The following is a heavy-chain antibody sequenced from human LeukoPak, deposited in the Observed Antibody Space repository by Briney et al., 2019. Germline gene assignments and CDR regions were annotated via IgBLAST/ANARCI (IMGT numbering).Heavy chain of an antibody. V-gene: IGHV1-2*02. CDR3: ARDVDHYDITGKGLVDI. CDR2: INPNRGGT. CDR1: GYTFTVYY. J-gene: IGHJ3*02. D-gene: IGHD3-22*01. Sequence: ASVKVSFKSSGYTFTVYYMDWVRQAPGQGLEWMGWINPNRGGTNYAQKFEGRVTMTRETSISTAYMELSRLRSDDTAVYYCARDVDHYDITGKGLVDIWGQGTMVTVSS.